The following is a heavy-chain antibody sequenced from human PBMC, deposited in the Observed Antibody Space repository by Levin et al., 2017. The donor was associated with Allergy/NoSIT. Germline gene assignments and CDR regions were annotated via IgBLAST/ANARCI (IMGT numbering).Heavy chain of an antibody. D-gene: IGHD3-22*01. CDR1: GFTFSSYW. J-gene: IGHJ1*01. V-gene: IGHV3-7*01. CDR3: ARDLVGGYYFTLPGI. Sequence: GGSLRLSCAASGFTFSSYWMSWVRQAPGTGLEWVANIKQDGSEKYYVDSVKGRFTISRDNAKNSLYLQINSLRAEDTAVYYCARDLVGGYYFTLPGIWGQGTLVTVS. CDR2: IKQDGSEK.